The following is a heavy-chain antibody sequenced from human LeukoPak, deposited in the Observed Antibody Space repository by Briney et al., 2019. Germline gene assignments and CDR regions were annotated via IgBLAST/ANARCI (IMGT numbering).Heavy chain of an antibody. CDR2: FDPEDGER. V-gene: IGHV1-24*01. Sequence: ASVKVSCKVPGYSLNELSIHWVRQAPGKGLEWMGGFDPEDGERIYAQQFQGRVTVTEDTFTNTAYMELSSLRSEDTAVYFCSTGIGRDYWGQGTLVTVSS. J-gene: IGHJ4*02. D-gene: IGHD1-14*01. CDR1: GYSLNELS. CDR3: STGIGRDY.